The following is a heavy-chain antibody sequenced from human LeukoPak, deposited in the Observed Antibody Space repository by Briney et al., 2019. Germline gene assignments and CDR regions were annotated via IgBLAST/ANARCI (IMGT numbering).Heavy chain of an antibody. CDR3: ARGRHDYVWGSYLPRFDY. CDR1: GGSISSSNW. Sequence: PSGTLSLTCAVSGGSISSSNWWSWIRQPPGKGLEWIGEINHSGSTNYNPSLKSRVTISVDTSKNQFSLKLSSVTAADTAVYYCARGRHDYVWGSYLPRFDYWGQGTLVTVSS. V-gene: IGHV4-4*02. D-gene: IGHD3-16*02. J-gene: IGHJ4*02. CDR2: INHSGST.